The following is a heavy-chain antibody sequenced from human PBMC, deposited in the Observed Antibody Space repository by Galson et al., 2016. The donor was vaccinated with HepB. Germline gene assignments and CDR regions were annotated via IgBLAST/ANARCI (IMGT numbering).Heavy chain of an antibody. J-gene: IGHJ4*02. CDR2: INPSDGTT. D-gene: IGHD5-12*01. V-gene: IGHV1-46*01. Sequence: SVKVSCKASGYTFTNYYMHWVRQAPGQGLEWMGIINPSDGTTSYAQKFQGRVTMTRDTSTSTVCMELSSLRSADTAVYYCARGADSGYDLGDYWGQGTLVTVSS. CDR3: ARGADSGYDLGDY. CDR1: GYTFTNYY.